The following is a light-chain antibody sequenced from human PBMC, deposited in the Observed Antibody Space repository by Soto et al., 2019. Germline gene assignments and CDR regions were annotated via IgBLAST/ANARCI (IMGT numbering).Light chain of an antibody. CDR1: QSISSW. CDR2: KAS. V-gene: IGKV1-5*03. J-gene: IGKJ4*01. Sequence: DIQMTQSPSTLSASVGDRVTITCRASQSISSWLAWNQQKPGKAPKLLIYKASSLESGVPSRFSGSGSGTEFTLTISSLQPDDFATYYCQQYNSYSFGGGTKVEIK. CDR3: QQYNSYS.